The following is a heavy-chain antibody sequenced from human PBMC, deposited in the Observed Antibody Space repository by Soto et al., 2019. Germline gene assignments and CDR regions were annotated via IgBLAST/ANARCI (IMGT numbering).Heavy chain of an antibody. D-gene: IGHD3-10*01. V-gene: IGHV3-21*01. CDR1: GFTFSSYS. J-gene: IGHJ5*02. CDR3: ARDGGGSGSYSWFDP. CDR2: ISSSSSYI. Sequence: EVQLVESGGGLVKPGGSLRLSCAASGFTFSSYSMNWVRQAPGKGLEWVSSISSSSSYIYYADSVKGRFTISRDNAKNSLYLQMNSLRAEDTAVYYCARDGGGSGSYSWFDPWGQGTLVTVSS.